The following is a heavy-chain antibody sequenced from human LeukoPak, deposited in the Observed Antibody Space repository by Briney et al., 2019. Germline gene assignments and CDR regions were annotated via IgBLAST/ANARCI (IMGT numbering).Heavy chain of an antibody. CDR1: GFTLRNYW. CDR3: ARGLAVAGNCMDV. D-gene: IGHD6-19*01. V-gene: IGHV3-74*01. CDR2: INSDGTMT. Sequence: GGSLRLSCGASGFTLRNYWMHWVRQAPGKGLVWVSRINSDGTMTNYADSVKGRFTISRDNAKNTLHLQMNSLRAEGTAVYYCARGLAVAGNCMDVWGQGTTVTVSS. J-gene: IGHJ6*02.